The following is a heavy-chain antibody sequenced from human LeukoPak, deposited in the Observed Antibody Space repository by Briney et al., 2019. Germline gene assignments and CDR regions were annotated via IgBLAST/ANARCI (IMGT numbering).Heavy chain of an antibody. J-gene: IGHJ4*02. V-gene: IGHV1-46*01. CDR3: ARTAARRFDC. CDR2: ISPTGGST. D-gene: IGHD6-6*01. CDR1: GYTFPSYF. Sequence: ASVKVSCKASGYTFPSYFMHWVRQAPGQGLEWMGIISPTGGSTTYAQKFQGRVTMTRDTSTSTVYMELSSLRSDDTAVYYCARTAARRFDCWGQGTLVTVSS.